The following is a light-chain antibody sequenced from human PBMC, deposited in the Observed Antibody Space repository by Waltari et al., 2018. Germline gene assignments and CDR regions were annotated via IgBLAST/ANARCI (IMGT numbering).Light chain of an antibody. Sequence: IVLTQSPATLSLSPGERATLSCRASQTVSTYLSWFQQEPGQAPRLLIYAASNRAPASPARFSGSGSGTDFSLTISSLEPEDFAVYYCLQRSLWPWTFGQGTKVAVK. CDR1: QTVSTY. CDR2: AAS. V-gene: IGKV3-11*01. CDR3: LQRSLWPWT. J-gene: IGKJ1*01.